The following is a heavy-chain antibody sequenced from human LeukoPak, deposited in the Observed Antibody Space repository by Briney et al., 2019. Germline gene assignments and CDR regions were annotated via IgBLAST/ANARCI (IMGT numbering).Heavy chain of an antibody. CDR1: GFTFNSHW. CDR3: VRHQDY. V-gene: IGHV3-74*01. Sequence: GGSLRLSCAASGFTFNSHWMYWVCHAPGQGLVRVSFINAAGGDTNYADSVKGRFTISRDNAKNTLYLQMNNLRAEDTAVYYCVRHQDYWGQGTLVTVSS. J-gene: IGHJ4*02. CDR2: INAAGGDT.